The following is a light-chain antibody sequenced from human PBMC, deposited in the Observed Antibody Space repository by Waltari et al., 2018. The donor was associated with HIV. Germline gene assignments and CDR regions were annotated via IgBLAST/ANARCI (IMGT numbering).Light chain of an antibody. V-gene: IGLV7-46*01. CDR3: SLFYNTARV. CDR1: TGPVTTDHY. CDR2: DSY. J-gene: IGLJ2*01. Sequence: QAVVTQEPSLTVSPGGTVTLTCASSTGPVTTDHYPYWFQQMPGQAPPTLIFDSYSRHSWTPARFSGSLLGGKAALTLSGAQPEDEADYYCSLFYNTARVFGGGTRLTVL.